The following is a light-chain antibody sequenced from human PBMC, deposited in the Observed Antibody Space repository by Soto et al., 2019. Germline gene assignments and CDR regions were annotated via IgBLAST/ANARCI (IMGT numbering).Light chain of an antibody. J-gene: IGKJ5*01. CDR3: QQYDNKPPIT. Sequence: EIVMTHSPATLSVSPGERATLSCRASQSVSTNLAWYQQKRGQAPRIHIYATSTRATGIPDRVPCGGSGTELTLNINSLPSEDFAVYHCQQYDNKPPITCGQGTRLEIK. CDR1: QSVSTN. CDR2: ATS. V-gene: IGKV3-15*01.